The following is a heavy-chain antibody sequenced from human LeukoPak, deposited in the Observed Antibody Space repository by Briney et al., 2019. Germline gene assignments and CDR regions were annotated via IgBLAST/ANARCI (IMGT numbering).Heavy chain of an antibody. J-gene: IGHJ4*02. CDR1: GYTFTGYS. V-gene: IGHV1-2*02. D-gene: IGHD4-17*01. CDR3: TRDDYGDLDY. Sequence: GASVKVSCKASGYTFTGYSIHWVRQAPGQGLEWMGWINPNSGGRNYAQKFQGRVTMTRDTSISTAYTELTRLRSDDTAVYYCTRDDYGDLDYWGQGTLVTVSS. CDR2: INPNSGGR.